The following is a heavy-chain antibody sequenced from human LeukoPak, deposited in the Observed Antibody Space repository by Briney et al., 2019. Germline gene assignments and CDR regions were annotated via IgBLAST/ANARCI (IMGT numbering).Heavy chain of an antibody. CDR1: GYTFTGYY. D-gene: IGHD6-13*01. Sequence: ASVKVSCKASGYTFTGYYMHWVRQAPGQGLEWMGRINPNSGGTNYAQKFQGRVTMTRDTSISTAYMELSRLRSDDTAAYHCARVAAAAGAFRLGYWGQGTLVTVSS. J-gene: IGHJ4*02. CDR3: ARVAAAAGAFRLGY. V-gene: IGHV1-2*06. CDR2: INPNSGGT.